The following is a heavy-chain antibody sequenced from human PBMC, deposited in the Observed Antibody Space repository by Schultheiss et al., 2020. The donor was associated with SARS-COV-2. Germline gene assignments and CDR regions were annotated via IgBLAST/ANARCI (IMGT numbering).Heavy chain of an antibody. CDR2: ISSSSSYT. CDR3: ARDSLPYSNSPNY. J-gene: IGHJ4*02. D-gene: IGHD4-11*01. CDR1: GFTFSDYY. Sequence: GGSLRLSCAASGFTFSDYYMSWIRQAPGKGLEWVSYISSSSSYTNYADSVKGRFTISRDNSKNTLYLQMNSLRAEDTAVYYCARDSLPYSNSPNYWGQGTLVTVSS. V-gene: IGHV3-11*06.